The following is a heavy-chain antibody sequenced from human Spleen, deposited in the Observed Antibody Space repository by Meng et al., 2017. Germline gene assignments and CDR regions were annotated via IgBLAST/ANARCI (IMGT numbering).Heavy chain of an antibody. D-gene: IGHD3-22*01. CDR2: IYYRGST. J-gene: IGHJ4*02. Sequence: SETLSLTCTVSGGSISSYYWSWIRQPPGKGLEWIGYIYYRGSTDYNPSLKSRVTISVDTSKNQFSLKLSSVTAADTAVYYCASSYDSSGYTFDYWGQGTLVTVSS. CDR3: ASSYDSSGYTFDY. CDR1: GGSISSYY. V-gene: IGHV4-59*01.